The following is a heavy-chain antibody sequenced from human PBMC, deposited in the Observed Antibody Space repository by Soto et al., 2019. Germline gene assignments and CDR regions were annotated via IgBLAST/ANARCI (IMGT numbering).Heavy chain of an antibody. CDR3: ARAPWDGNILTGYYLSNWFDP. J-gene: IGHJ5*02. V-gene: IGHV1-3*04. CDR2: INTGNSNR. D-gene: IGHD3-9*01. CDR1: GYTFTSYA. Sequence: ASVKVSCKASGYTFTSYAIHWVRQAPGQGLDWMGWINTGNSNRKYSQKFQGRVTMTRDTSAGTVYMELSGLSSEDTAVYYCARAPWDGNILTGYYLSNWFDPWGHGTLVTVSS.